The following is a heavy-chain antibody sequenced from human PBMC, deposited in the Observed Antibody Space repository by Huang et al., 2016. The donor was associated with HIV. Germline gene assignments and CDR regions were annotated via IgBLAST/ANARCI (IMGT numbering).Heavy chain of an antibody. CDR2: INDNGYT. CDR3: ARASWYEPRSWYFGL. J-gene: IGHJ2*01. Sequence: QVQLQQWGAGLLKPSETLSLTCAVYCGSVSGHYWSWIRQPPGKGLEWIAEINDNGYTNYNPSLKSRVTISVHTSRNQFSLKLNSVTAADAAVYYCARASWYEPRSWYFGLWGRGTLVTVSS. V-gene: IGHV4-34*01. CDR1: CGSVSGHY. D-gene: IGHD6-13*01.